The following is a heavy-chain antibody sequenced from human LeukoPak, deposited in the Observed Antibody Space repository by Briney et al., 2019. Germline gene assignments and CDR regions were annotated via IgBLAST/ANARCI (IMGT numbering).Heavy chain of an antibody. V-gene: IGHV3-30*02. CDR1: AFTFSSYG. CDR2: IRYGGSNK. Sequence: WGSLRRSGSGSAFTFSSYGRHWVRQAPGKGLEWVAFIRYGGSNKYYADSVKGRFTISRDNSKNTLYLQMNSLRAEDTAVYYCAQTDGGGTFDYWGQGTLVTVSS. CDR3: AQTDGGGTFDY. J-gene: IGHJ4*02.